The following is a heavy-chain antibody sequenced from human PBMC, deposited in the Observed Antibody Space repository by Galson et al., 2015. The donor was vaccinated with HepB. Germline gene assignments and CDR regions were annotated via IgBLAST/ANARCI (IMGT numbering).Heavy chain of an antibody. V-gene: IGHV3-9*01. J-gene: IGHJ4*02. CDR1: GFTFDDYA. D-gene: IGHD6-19*01. CDR2: ISWSSAGI. CDR3: AKDMRSAVAASAIDY. Sequence: SLRLSCAASGFTFDDYAMHRVRQAPGRGLEWVSGISWSSAGIAYADSVKGRFTISRDNAKNSLYLQMNSLRAEDTALYYCAKDMRSAVAASAIDYWGQGTLVTVSS.